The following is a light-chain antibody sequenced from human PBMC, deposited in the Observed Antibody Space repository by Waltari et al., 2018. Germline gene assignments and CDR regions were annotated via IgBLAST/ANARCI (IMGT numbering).Light chain of an antibody. CDR2: EVS. CDR3: SSYTTSSAPGV. V-gene: IGLV2-14*01. J-gene: IGLJ1*01. Sequence: QSALTQPASVSGSPGQSITISCSGTDSYVGAYDFVSWYQQHPGKAPHLIIYEVSNRPSGISNRVSAAKSGNTASLTISGLQAEDEADYYCSSYTTSSAPGVFGTGTRVTVL. CDR1: DSYVGAYDF.